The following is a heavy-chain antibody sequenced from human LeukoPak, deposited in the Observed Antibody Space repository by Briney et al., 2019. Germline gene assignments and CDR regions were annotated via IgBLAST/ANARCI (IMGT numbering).Heavy chain of an antibody. CDR1: GGSISSYY. V-gene: IGHV4-59*01. Sequence: SETLSLTCTVSGGSISSYYWSWIRQPPGKGLEWIGYIYYSGSTNYNPSLKSRVTISVDTSKNQFSLKLSSVTAADTAVYYCARLSTVTTRSAFDIWGQGTMVTVSS. CDR2: IYYSGST. D-gene: IGHD4-17*01. CDR3: ARLSTVTTRSAFDI. J-gene: IGHJ3*02.